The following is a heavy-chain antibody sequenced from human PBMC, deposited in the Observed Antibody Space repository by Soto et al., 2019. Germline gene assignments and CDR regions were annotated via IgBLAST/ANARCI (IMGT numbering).Heavy chain of an antibody. CDR3: ARDTGWGLGY. CDR1: GDSINSNYC. J-gene: IGHJ4*02. D-gene: IGHD6-19*01. Sequence: QVQLQESGPGLVRPSGTLSLTCAVSGDSINSNYCWTWVRQPPGKGLEWIAEIYYSGGTSYNPSLNGRVTISMDKSKNQFSLNLTSVTAADTAMYYCARDTGWGLGYWGQGTLVTVSS. V-gene: IGHV4-4*02. CDR2: IYYSGGT.